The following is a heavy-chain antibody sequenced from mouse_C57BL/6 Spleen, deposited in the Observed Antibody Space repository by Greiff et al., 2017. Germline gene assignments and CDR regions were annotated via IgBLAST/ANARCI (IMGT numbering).Heavy chain of an antibody. CDR2: IYPGSGST. V-gene: IGHV1-55*01. J-gene: IGHJ4*01. D-gene: IGHD2-3*01. Sequence: QVQLQQPGAELVKPGASVKMSCKASGYTFTSYWITWVKQRPGQGLEWIGDIYPGSGSTNYNEKFKSKATLTVDTSSSTAYMQLSSLTSEDSAVYYWARFYDGYSGGYAMDYWGQGTSVTVSS. CDR3: ARFYDGYSGGYAMDY. CDR1: GYTFTSYW.